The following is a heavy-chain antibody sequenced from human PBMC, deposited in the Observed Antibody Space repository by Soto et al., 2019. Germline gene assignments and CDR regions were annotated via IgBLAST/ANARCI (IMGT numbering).Heavy chain of an antibody. J-gene: IGHJ4*01. CDR3: ARMSGYYDSSGYDY. CDR2: ISGGGGSTI. D-gene: IGHD3-22*01. V-gene: IGHV3-11*01. Sequence: GGSLRLSCAASGFTFSDYYMTWVRQAPGKGLEWLSYISGGGGSTIYYADSVEGRFTISRDNARNSVFLQMNSLRVDDTAVYYCARMSGYYDSSGYDYWGHGPLVTVYS. CDR1: GFTFSDYY.